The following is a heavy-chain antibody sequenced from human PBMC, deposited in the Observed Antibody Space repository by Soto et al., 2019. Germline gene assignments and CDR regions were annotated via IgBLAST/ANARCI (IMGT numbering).Heavy chain of an antibody. CDR3: ARSRDGYNLIFTFDY. Sequence: TQSVALTCTLSGFSLSTSGKCVSWIRQPPGKALEWLALIDWDDDKYYSTSLKTRLTISKDTSKNQVVLTMTNMDPVDTATYYCARSRDGYNLIFTFDYWGQGTLVTVSS. CDR2: IDWDDDK. D-gene: IGHD5-12*01. J-gene: IGHJ4*02. V-gene: IGHV2-70*01. CDR1: GFSLSTSGKC.